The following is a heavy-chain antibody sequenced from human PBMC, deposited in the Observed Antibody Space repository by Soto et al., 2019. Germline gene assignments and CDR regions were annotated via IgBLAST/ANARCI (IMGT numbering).Heavy chain of an antibody. V-gene: IGHV1-69*01. D-gene: IGHD6-19*01. CDR2: IIPIFGTA. J-gene: IGHJ5*02. Sequence: GDSVRVTFKASGCNFSSYALSWVRQAPGQGLEWMGGIIPIFGTANYAQKFQGRVTITADESRSTAYMELSSLRSEDTAVHYCARHSVETWLAPWGQGTLVTVS. CDR3: ARHSVETWLAP. CDR1: GCNFSSYA.